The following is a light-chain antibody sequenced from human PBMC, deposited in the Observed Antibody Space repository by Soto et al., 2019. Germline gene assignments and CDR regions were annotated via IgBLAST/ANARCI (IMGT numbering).Light chain of an antibody. Sequence: DVVMTQSPLSLPVTLGQPASISCRSSQSLVDNDGNTYLNWFQQRPGQSPRRLIYWVSNRDSGVPGRFSGSGSGTEFTLTISSLQSEDFAVYYCQQYNNWPPWTFGQGTKVDIK. CDR1: QSLVDNDGNTY. V-gene: IGKV2-30*01. J-gene: IGKJ1*01. CDR2: WVS. CDR3: QQYNNWPPWT.